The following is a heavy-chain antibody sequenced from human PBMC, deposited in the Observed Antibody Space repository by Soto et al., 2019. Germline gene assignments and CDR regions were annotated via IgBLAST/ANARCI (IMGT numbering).Heavy chain of an antibody. V-gene: IGHV2-5*02. Sequence: QITLKESGPTLVKPTQTLTLTCTLSGLSLSTSGVGVGWIRQPPGKALEWLAVIYWDDDKRYSPSLKSRLTINQDTSKNQGVLTMTNVDPVDTATYYCAHSTVHYYFDYWGQGTLVTVSS. CDR2: IYWDDDK. CDR1: GLSLSTSGVG. J-gene: IGHJ4*02. CDR3: AHSTVHYYFDY. D-gene: IGHD4-17*01.